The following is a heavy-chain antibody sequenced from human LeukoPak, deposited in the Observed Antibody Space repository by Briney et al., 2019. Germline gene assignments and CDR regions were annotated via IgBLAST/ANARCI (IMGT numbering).Heavy chain of an antibody. Sequence: SETLSLTCAVYGGSFSGYYWSWLRQPPGKGLEWIGEINHSGSTNYNPSLKSRVTISVDTSKNQFSLKLSSVTAADTAVYYCARQGAWDAFDIWGQGTMVTVSS. V-gene: IGHV4-34*01. CDR2: INHSGST. CDR3: ARQGAWDAFDI. J-gene: IGHJ3*02. CDR1: GGSFSGYY. D-gene: IGHD1-26*01.